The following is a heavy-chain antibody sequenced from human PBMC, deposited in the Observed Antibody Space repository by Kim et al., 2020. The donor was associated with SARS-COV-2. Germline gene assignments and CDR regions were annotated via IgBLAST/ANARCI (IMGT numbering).Heavy chain of an antibody. Sequence: GGSLRLSCAASGFTFSSYGMHWVRQAPGKGLEWVAVIWYDGSNKYYADSVKGRFTISRDNSKNTLYLQMNSLRAEDTAVYYCARDIVVVPAATWYYYYGMDGWGQGTTVTVSS. CDR1: GFTFSSYG. J-gene: IGHJ6*02. CDR3: ARDIVVVPAATWYYYYGMDG. V-gene: IGHV3-33*01. D-gene: IGHD2-2*01. CDR2: IWYDGSNK.